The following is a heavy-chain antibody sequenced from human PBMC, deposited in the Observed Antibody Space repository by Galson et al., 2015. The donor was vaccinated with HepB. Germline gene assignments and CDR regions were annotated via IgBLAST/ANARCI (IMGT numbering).Heavy chain of an antibody. Sequence: SVKVSCKASGYTFTSYAMHWVRQAPGQRLEWMGWINAGNGNTKYSQKFQGRVTITRDTSASTAYMELSSLRSEDTAVYYCARGRPYYYDSSGYQLTFFDYWGQGTLVTVSS. CDR3: ARGRPYYYDSSGYQLTFFDY. D-gene: IGHD3-22*01. V-gene: IGHV1-3*01. CDR1: GYTFTSYA. J-gene: IGHJ4*02. CDR2: INAGNGNT.